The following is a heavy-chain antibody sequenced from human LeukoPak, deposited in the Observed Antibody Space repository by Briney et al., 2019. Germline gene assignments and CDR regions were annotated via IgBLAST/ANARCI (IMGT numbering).Heavy chain of an antibody. V-gene: IGHV4-34*01. D-gene: IGHD2-2*01. CDR2: INHSGST. J-gene: IGHJ5*02. CDR3: ARALGSNCSSTSCFNPNALNNWFDP. Sequence: SETLSLTCAVYGGSFSGYYWSWIRQPPGKGLEWIGEINHSGSTNYNPSLKSRVTISVDTSKNQFSLKLSSVTAADTVVYYCARALGSNCSSTSCFNPNALNNWFDPWGQGTLVTVSS. CDR1: GGSFSGYY.